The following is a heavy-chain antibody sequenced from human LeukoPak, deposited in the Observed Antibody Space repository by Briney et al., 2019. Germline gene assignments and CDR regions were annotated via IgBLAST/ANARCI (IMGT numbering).Heavy chain of an antibody. Sequence: SETLSLTCTVSGGSISSGGYYWSWIRQHPGKGLEGIGYIYYSGSTYYNPSLKSRVTISVDTSKNQFSLKLSSVTAADTAVYYCARAEIGYYYDSSGYYFHYWGQGTLVTVSS. CDR1: GGSISSGGYY. D-gene: IGHD3-22*01. J-gene: IGHJ4*02. V-gene: IGHV4-31*03. CDR2: IYYSGST. CDR3: ARAEIGYYYDSSGYYFHY.